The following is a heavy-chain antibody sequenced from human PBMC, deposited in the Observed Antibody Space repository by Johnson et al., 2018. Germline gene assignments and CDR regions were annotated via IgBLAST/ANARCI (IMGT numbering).Heavy chain of an antibody. CDR2: IWYDGGNK. CDR1: GLTFSSYG. CDR3: ARDRSAGYDYGMDV. V-gene: IGHV3-33*01. J-gene: IGHJ6*02. Sequence: QVQLVQSGGGVVQPGRSLKLSCAGSGLTFSSYGMHWVRQAPGKGLEWVAVIWYDGGNKYYADSVKGRFAISRDNSKNTLYLQRNSLGAEGTAVYYGARDRSAGYDYGMDVWCQGTTVTVAS. D-gene: IGHD1-26*01.